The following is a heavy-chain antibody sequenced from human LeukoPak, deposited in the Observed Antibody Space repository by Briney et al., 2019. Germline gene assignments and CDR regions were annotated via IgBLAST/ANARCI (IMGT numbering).Heavy chain of an antibody. CDR1: GFTVSSNY. CDR2: IYSGGNT. Sequence: PGGSLRLSCAASGFTVSSNYMSWVRQTPGKGLEWVSVIYSGGNTHYIDSVKGRFTISRDNSKNTLYLQMSNLRAEDTAMYYCARDGGGVLGYWGQGTLVTVSS. V-gene: IGHV3-53*01. D-gene: IGHD2-8*02. CDR3: ARDGGGVLGY. J-gene: IGHJ4*02.